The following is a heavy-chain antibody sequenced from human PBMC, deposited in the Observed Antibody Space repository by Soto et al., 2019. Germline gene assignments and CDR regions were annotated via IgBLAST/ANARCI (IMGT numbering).Heavy chain of an antibody. V-gene: IGHV3-30*18. D-gene: IGHD3-10*01. J-gene: IGHJ4*02. CDR3: AKAGVPYYXGSGYYFDY. Sequence: QVQLVESGGGVVQPGRSLRLSCAASGFTFSSYGMHWVRQAPGKGLEWVAVISYDGSNKYYADSVKGRFTISRDNSKNTLYLQMNSLRAEDTAVYYCAKAGVPYYXGSGYYFDYWGQGTLVTVSS. CDR2: ISYDGSNK. CDR1: GFTFSSYG.